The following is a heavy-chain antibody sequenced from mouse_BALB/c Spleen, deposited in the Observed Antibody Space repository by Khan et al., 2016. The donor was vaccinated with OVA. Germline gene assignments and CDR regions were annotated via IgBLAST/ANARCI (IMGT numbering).Heavy chain of an antibody. CDR2: INPSNGRT. J-gene: IGHJ2*01. CDR1: GYTLTSYW. Sequence: QVQLQQPGAELVNPGASVNLSCKASGYTLTSYWMHWVKQRPGQGLEWIGEINPSNGRTNYNEKFKSKATLTVDKSSSTAYMQLSSPTSEDSAVYDCARIQINFDYWGQGTTLTVSS. CDR3: ARIQINFDY. V-gene: IGHV1S81*02.